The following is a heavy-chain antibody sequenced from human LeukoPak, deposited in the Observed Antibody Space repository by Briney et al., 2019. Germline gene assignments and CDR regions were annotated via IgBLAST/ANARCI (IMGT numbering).Heavy chain of an antibody. CDR3: ARGPHWDPHFDY. CDR2: INPNSGGT. D-gene: IGHD7-27*01. V-gene: IGHV1-2*02. J-gene: IGHJ4*02. CDR1: GYTFTGYY. Sequence: ASVKVTCKASGYTFTGYYMHWVRQAPGQGLEWMGWINPNSGGTNYAQKFLGRVTMTRDTSISTAYMELSRLRSDDTAVYYCARGPHWDPHFDYWGQGTLVTVSS.